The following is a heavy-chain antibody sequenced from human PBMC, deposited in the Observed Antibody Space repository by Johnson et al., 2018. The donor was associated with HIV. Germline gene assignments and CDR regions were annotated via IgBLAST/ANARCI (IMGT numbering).Heavy chain of an antibody. CDR3: ARDTVVTPPHDAFDI. CDR2: ISYDGSST. D-gene: IGHD4-23*01. Sequence: QVQLLEYGGGVVQPGRSLRLSCAASGFTFSRYAMHWVRQAPGKGLEWVTVISYDGSSTYYADSVKGRFTISRDNSKNTLYLQMNSLRAEDTAVYYCARDTVVTPPHDAFDIWGQGTMVTVSS. CDR1: GFTFSRYA. J-gene: IGHJ3*02. V-gene: IGHV3-30*14.